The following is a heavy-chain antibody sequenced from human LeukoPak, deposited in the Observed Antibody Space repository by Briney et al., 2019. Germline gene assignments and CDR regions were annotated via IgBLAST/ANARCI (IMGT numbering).Heavy chain of an antibody. Sequence: SETLSLTCTVSGGSISSYYWSWIRQPAGKGLEWIGRINTSGSTNYNPSLKSRVTISVDTSKNQFSLKLSSVTAADTAVYYCARAFYSSSWYHKEDFFDYWGQGTPVTVSS. J-gene: IGHJ4*02. D-gene: IGHD6-13*01. V-gene: IGHV4-4*07. CDR3: ARAFYSSSWYHKEDFFDY. CDR2: INTSGST. CDR1: GGSISSYY.